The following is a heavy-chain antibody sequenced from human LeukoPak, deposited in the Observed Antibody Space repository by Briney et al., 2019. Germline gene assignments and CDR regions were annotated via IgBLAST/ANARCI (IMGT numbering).Heavy chain of an antibody. V-gene: IGHV6-1*01. Sequence: SQTLSLTCAISGDSVSSDTSAWNWIRQSPSRGLEWLGRTYYRSKWYNEYADSVRSRINIYPDTSKNHFSLQLISVTPEDTALYYCARDQWALNSWGRGTLVTVSS. J-gene: IGHJ4*02. CDR2: TYYRSKWYN. D-gene: IGHD1-26*01. CDR3: ARDQWALNS. CDR1: GDSVSSDTSA.